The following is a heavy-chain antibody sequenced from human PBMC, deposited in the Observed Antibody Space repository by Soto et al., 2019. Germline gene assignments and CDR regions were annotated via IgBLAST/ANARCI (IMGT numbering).Heavy chain of an antibody. D-gene: IGHD5-12*01. CDR1: SGSLSGYY. V-gene: IGHV4-34*01. CDR3: ARTAVDNNFDY. CDR2: INDSGST. Sequence: SETLSLTCAVYSGSLSGYYWSWIRQPPGKGLEWIGYINDSGSTNYNPSLKSRVTISIDTSKNQFSLRLSSVTAADTAVYYCARTAVDNNFDYWGQGTLVTVSS. J-gene: IGHJ4*02.